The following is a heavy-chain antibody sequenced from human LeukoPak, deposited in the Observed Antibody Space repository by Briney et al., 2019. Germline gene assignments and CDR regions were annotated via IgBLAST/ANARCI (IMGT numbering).Heavy chain of an antibody. Sequence: GGSLKLSCAASGFTFSSYAMSWVRQAPGKGLEWVSAISGSGGSTYYADSVKGRFTISRDNSKNTLYLQMNSLRAEDTAVYYCAARPLDILTGYYVAYWGQGTLVTVSS. J-gene: IGHJ4*02. CDR1: GFTFSSYA. CDR3: AARPLDILTGYYVAY. D-gene: IGHD3-9*01. CDR2: ISGSGGST. V-gene: IGHV3-23*01.